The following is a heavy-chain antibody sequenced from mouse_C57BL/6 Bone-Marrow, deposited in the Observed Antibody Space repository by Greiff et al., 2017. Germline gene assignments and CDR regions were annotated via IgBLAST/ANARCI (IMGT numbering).Heavy chain of an antibody. J-gene: IGHJ1*03. D-gene: IGHD1-1*01. CDR2: IDPSDSYT. V-gene: IGHV1-59*01. CDR3: ARGAGSSPYWYFDV. CDR1: GYTFTSYW. Sequence: QVQLQQPGAELVRPGTSVKLSCKASGYTFTSYWMHWVKQRPGQGLEWIGVIDPSDSYTNYNQKFKGKATLTVDTSSSTAYMQLSSLTSEDSADYYCARGAGSSPYWYFDVWGTGTTVTVSS.